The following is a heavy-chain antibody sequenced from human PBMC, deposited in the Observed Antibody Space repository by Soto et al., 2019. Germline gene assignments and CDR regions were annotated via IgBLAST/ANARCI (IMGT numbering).Heavy chain of an antibody. Sequence: KPSETLSLTCAVYGGSFSGYYWSWIRQPPGKGLEWIGEINHSGSTNYNPSLKSRVTISVDTSKNQFSLKLSSVTAADTAVYYCARGWYYYGSGSYYAYYYYGMDVWGQGTTVTVSS. CDR2: INHSGST. J-gene: IGHJ6*02. CDR3: ARGWYYYGSGSYYAYYYYGMDV. V-gene: IGHV4-34*01. D-gene: IGHD3-10*01. CDR1: GGSFSGYY.